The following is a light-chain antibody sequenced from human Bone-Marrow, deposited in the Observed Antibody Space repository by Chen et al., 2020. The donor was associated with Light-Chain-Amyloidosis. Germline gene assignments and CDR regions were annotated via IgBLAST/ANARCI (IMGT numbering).Light chain of an antibody. J-gene: IGLJ2*01. CDR1: DLPTKY. Sequence: SYELTQPPSVSVSPGHTARITCSADDLPTKYAYWSQQQPGQAPVLVIHRDTARHSWIDERFSGASSGRTATLTISGVQAEDEAEYHCQSADSSGTYEVIFGGGTKLTVL. CDR3: QSADSSGTYEVI. CDR2: RDT. V-gene: IGLV3-25*03.